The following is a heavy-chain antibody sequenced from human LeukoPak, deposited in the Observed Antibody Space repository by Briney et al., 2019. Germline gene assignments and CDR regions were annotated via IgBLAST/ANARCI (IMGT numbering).Heavy chain of an antibody. Sequence: GASAKVTCKATGYTFTSYDIHWVRQATGQGLEGMGLMNAKNVNTNNAQKFQGRVTMTRDTSINTAYMDLSSLGSEDTAVYYCVRGANWNYPGNWFDPWGQGTLVTVSS. V-gene: IGHV1-8*01. J-gene: IGHJ5*02. CDR2: MNAKNVNT. D-gene: IGHD1-7*01. CDR3: VRGANWNYPGNWFDP. CDR1: GYTFTSYD.